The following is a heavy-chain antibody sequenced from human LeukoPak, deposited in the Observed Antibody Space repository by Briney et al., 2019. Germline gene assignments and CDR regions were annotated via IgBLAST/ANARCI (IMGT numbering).Heavy chain of an antibody. CDR3: ARGGYYYDSSGYYYEIFDY. Sequence: SETLSLTCTVSGGSISSGSYYWSWIRQPAGKGLEWIGRIYTSGSTNYNPSLKSRVTISVDTSKNQFSLKLSSVTAADTAVYYCARGGYYYDSSGYYYEIFDYWGQGTLVTVSS. J-gene: IGHJ4*02. CDR1: GGSISSGSYY. CDR2: IYTSGST. V-gene: IGHV4-61*02. D-gene: IGHD3-22*01.